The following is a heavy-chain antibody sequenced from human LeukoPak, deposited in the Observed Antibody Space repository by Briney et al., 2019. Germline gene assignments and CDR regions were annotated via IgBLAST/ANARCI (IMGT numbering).Heavy chain of an antibody. J-gene: IGHJ3*02. V-gene: IGHV3-33*08. CDR1: GFIVSSNY. CDR3: ARVGYCSGGSCYNPDALDI. CDR2: IWYDGSNK. Sequence: GGSLRLSCAASGFIVSSNYMSWVRQAPGKGLEWVAVIWYDGSNKYYADSVKGRFSISRDNSKNTLYLQMNSLRAEDTAVYHCARVGYCSGGSCYNPDALDIWGQGTMVTVSS. D-gene: IGHD2-15*01.